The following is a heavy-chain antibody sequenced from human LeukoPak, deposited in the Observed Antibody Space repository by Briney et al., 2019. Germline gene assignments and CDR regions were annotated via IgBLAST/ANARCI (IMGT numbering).Heavy chain of an antibody. CDR3: ARPYCSSTSCYGWFDP. D-gene: IGHD2-2*01. J-gene: IGHJ5*02. CDR2: INPNSGGT. Sequence: ASVKVSCKASGYTFTGYYMHWVRQAPGQGLAWMGWINPNSGGTNYAQKSQGRVTMTRDTSISTAYMELSRLRSDDTAVYYCARPYCSSTSCYGWFDPWGQGTLVTVSS. CDR1: GYTFTGYY. V-gene: IGHV1-2*02.